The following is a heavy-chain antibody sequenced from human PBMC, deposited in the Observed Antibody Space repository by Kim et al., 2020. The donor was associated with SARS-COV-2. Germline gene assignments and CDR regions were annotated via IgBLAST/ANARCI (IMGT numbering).Heavy chain of an antibody. CDR2: IYYSGST. CDR1: GGSISSSSYY. J-gene: IGHJ4*02. V-gene: IGHV4-39*01. CDR3: ARLDMVATGGSFDY. D-gene: IGHD5-12*01. Sequence: SETLSLTCTVSGGSISSSSYYWGWIRQPPGKGLEWIGSIYYSGSTYYNPSLKSRVTISVDTSKNQFSLKLSSVTAVDTAVYYCARLDMVATGGSFDYWGQGTLVTVSS.